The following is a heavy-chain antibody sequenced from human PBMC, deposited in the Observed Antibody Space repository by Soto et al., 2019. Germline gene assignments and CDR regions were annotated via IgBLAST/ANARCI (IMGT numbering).Heavy chain of an antibody. CDR1: GGSISGDYY. Sequence: SETLSLTCSVSGGSISGDYYWSWSRQSPEKGLEWIGYIYYSGSSYSNPALQSRLSMSLDKSKNQFSLKLRSVTAADTAVYYCARGGDRWKGYFASWGKGAMVTVS. D-gene: IGHD3-16*01. J-gene: IGHJ4*02. V-gene: IGHV4-30-4*08. CDR3: ARGGDRWKGYFAS. CDR2: IYYSGSS.